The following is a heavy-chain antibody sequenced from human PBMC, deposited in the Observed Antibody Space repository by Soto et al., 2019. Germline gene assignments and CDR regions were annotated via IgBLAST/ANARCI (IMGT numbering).Heavy chain of an antibody. CDR1: VFPFSNNS. CDR2: INTDGRST. V-gene: IGHV3-74*01. CDR3: ARDGEGF. Sequence: VSLRLSFAPSVFPFSNNSMHWVRRVPGRGLVWVSRINTDGRSTDYVDSVKGRFTVSRDNAKNTLYLQMNSLRVEDTAVYYCARDGEGFWGQGTLVTVSS. J-gene: IGHJ4*02. D-gene: IGHD2-21*01.